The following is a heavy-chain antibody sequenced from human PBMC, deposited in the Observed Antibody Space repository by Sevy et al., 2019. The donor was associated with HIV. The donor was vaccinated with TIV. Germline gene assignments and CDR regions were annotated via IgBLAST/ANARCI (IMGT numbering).Heavy chain of an antibody. D-gene: IGHD3-22*01. V-gene: IGHV3-30*03. CDR2: ISYDGSNK. Sequence: GGSLRLSCAASGFTFSNYWMSWVRQAPGKGLEWVAVISYDGSNKYYADSVKGRFTISRDNSKNTLYLQMNSLRAEDTAVYYCASLYDSSGYYPLYWGQGTLVTVSS. J-gene: IGHJ4*02. CDR1: GFTFSNYW. CDR3: ASLYDSSGYYPLY.